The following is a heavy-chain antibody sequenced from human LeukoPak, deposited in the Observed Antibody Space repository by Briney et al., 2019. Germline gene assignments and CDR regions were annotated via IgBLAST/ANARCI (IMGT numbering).Heavy chain of an antibody. V-gene: IGHV4-59*12. CDR3: AGGDYVYFDY. CDR1: GGSISSYY. J-gene: IGHJ4*02. CDR2: IYHSGST. Sequence: SETLSLTCTVSGGSISSYYWSWIRQPAGKGLEWIGEIYHSGSTNYNPSLKSRVTISIDMSKNHFSLRLSSVTAADTAVYYCAGGDYVYFDYWGQGTLVTVSS. D-gene: IGHD4-17*01.